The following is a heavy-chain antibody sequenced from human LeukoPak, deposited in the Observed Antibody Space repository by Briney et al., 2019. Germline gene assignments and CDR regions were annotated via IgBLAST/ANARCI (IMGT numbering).Heavy chain of an antibody. CDR1: EYTFIDYY. CDR2: INPNSGGT. D-gene: IGHD4-11*01. Sequence: ASVKVSCKASEYTFIDYYMYWVRQAPGQGLEWMGRINPNSGGTNYAQRFQGRVTMTRDTSITTAYMELSSLTSDDTAVYYCARGGHYSHHLPDYWGQGTLVTVSS. V-gene: IGHV1-2*02. J-gene: IGHJ4*02. CDR3: ARGGHYSHHLPDY.